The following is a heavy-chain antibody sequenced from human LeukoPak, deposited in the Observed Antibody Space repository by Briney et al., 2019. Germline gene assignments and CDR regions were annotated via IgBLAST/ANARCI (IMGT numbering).Heavy chain of an antibody. D-gene: IGHD2-2*01. V-gene: IGHV3-48*02. J-gene: IGHJ4*02. CDR3: ARYYCSSTSCYAPSGY. CDR1: GFXFSSYS. Sequence: GGSLRLSCAASGFXFSSYSINWVRQAPGKGLEWVSYISSSSSTIYYADSVEGRFTISRDNAKNSLYLQMNSLRDEDTAVYYCARYYCSSTSCYAPSGYWGQGTLVTVSS. CDR2: ISSSSSTI.